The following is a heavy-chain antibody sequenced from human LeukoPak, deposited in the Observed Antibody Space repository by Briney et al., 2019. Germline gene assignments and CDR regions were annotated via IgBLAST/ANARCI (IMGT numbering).Heavy chain of an antibody. CDR1: GGSISSYY. J-gene: IGHJ4*02. D-gene: IGHD3-3*01. CDR3: ASGDFFGY. CDR2: IYHSGSA. Sequence: PSETLSLTCTVSGGSISSYYWSWVRQPPGKGLEGSGDIYHSGSANYKPSPTSRVTISVETSKNKFSLKLTSVTAADTGVYYCASGDFFGYWGQGILVTVSS. V-gene: IGHV4-59*01.